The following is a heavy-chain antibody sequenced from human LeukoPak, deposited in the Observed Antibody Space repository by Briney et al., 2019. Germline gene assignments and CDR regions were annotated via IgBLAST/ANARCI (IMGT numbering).Heavy chain of an antibody. CDR1: GGTFISYA. J-gene: IGHJ4*02. CDR2: IIPIFGTA. CDR3: ATAKVARYDLDSPLGY. V-gene: IGHV1-69*13. D-gene: IGHD5-12*01. Sequence: ASVKVSCKASGGTFISYAISWVRQAPGQGLEWMGGIIPIFGTANYAQKFQGRVTITADESTSTAYMELSSLRSEDTAVYYCATAKVARYDLDSPLGYWGQGTLVTVSS.